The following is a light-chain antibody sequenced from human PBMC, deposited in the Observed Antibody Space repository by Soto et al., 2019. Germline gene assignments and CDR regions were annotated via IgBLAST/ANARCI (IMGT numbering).Light chain of an antibody. J-gene: IGKJ4*01. CDR1: QSGSNK. CDR3: QEYNHWHPVT. CDR2: GAS. V-gene: IGKV3-15*01. Sequence: EIVRTQSPATLSVSPGEGATPSSRVSQSGSNKLAWYQQKPGQAPRLLIYGASTRAAGIPARFSGSGSGTEFSLTISSLQSEDFAVYYCQEYNHWHPVTFGGGTKVDIK.